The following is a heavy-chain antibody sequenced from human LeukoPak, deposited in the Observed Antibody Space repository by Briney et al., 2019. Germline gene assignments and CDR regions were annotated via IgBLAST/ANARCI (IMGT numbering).Heavy chain of an antibody. D-gene: IGHD1-26*01. CDR2: IYYSGST. CDR1: GGSISTYY. V-gene: IGHV4-59*01. Sequence: SETLSLTCTVSGGSISTYYWTWIRQPPGKGLEWIGYIYYSGSTNYNPSLKSRVTISVDTSKNQFSLKLTSLTAADTAVYYCARLIVGATVYFQHWGQGTLVTVSS. J-gene: IGHJ1*01. CDR3: ARLIVGATVYFQH.